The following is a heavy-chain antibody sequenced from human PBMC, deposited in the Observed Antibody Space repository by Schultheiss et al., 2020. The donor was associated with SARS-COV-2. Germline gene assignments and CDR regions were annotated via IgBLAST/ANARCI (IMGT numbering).Heavy chain of an antibody. CDR2: IIRDGSEK. J-gene: IGHJ3*02. Sequence: GESLKISCAASGFTFSSYWMSWVRQAPGKGLEWVANIIRDGSEKYYVDSVKGRFTISRDNAKNSLYLQMNSLRAEDTAVYYCARAEMEHTGYAFDIWGQGTMVTVSS. V-gene: IGHV3-7*01. D-gene: IGHD5-24*01. CDR1: GFTFSSYW. CDR3: ARAEMEHTGYAFDI.